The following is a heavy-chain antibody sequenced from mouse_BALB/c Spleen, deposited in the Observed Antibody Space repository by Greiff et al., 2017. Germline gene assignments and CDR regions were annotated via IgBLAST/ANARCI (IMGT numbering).Heavy chain of an antibody. D-gene: IGHD1-1*01. CDR1: GFTFSSYG. Sequence: EVQRVESGGDLVKPGGSLKLSCAASGFTFSSYGMSWVRQTPDKRLEWVATISSGGSYTYYPDSVKGRFTISRDNAKNTLYLQMSSLKSEDTAMYYCARDYGSSSFAYWGQGTLVTVSA. J-gene: IGHJ3*01. CDR2: ISSGGSYT. V-gene: IGHV5-6*01. CDR3: ARDYGSSSFAY.